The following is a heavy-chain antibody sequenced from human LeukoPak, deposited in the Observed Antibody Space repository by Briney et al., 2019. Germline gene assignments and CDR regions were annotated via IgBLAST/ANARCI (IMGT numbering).Heavy chain of an antibody. J-gene: IGHJ4*02. Sequence: PGGSLRLSCAASGFTFSSYSMNWVRQAPGKGLEWVSSISSSSSYIYYAGSVKGRFTISRDNAKNSLYLQMNSLRAEDTAVYYCASMVRGVMWYFDYWGQGTLVTVSS. D-gene: IGHD3-10*01. V-gene: IGHV3-21*01. CDR1: GFTFSSYS. CDR3: ASMVRGVMWYFDY. CDR2: ISSSSSYI.